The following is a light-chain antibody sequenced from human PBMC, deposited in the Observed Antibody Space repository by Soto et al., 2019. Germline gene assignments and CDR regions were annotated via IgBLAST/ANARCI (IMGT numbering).Light chain of an antibody. CDR1: QSVPGNY. CDR3: QHYGDSSWT. Sequence: EIVLTQSPGTLSLSPGQRASLSCRASQSVPGNYLAWYQQKPGQAPRLLIYAASTRATGMPDRFSGSGSGTAFTLTISRLGPEDVAVCHCQHYGDSSWTFGQGTKVEIK. V-gene: IGKV3-20*01. CDR2: AAS. J-gene: IGKJ1*01.